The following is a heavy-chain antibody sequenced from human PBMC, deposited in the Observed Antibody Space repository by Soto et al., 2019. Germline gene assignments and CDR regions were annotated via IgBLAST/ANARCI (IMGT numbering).Heavy chain of an antibody. CDR2: ISYDGSNK. D-gene: IGHD6-19*01. J-gene: IGHJ6*02. CDR1: GFTFSSYG. V-gene: IGHV3-30*18. Sequence: PGGSLRLSCAASGFTFSSYGMHWVRQAPGKGVEWVAVISYDGSNKYYADSVKGRFTISRDNSKNTLYLQMNSLRAEDTAVYYCAKDGLMAYYYYYGMDVWGQGTTVTVSS. CDR3: AKDGLMAYYYYYGMDV.